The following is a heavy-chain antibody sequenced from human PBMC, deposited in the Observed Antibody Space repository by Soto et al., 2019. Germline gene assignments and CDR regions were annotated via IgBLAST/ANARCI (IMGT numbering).Heavy chain of an antibody. CDR2: IYYSGST. Sequence: QLQLQESGPGLVKPSETLSLTCTVSGGSISSSSYYWGWIRQPPGKGMEWIGRIYYSGSTYHNPSLKSRVIITVGTSNNHVSRMLSSVTAADTAVYYCARRVVAYVDLWGRGTLVTVSS. CDR1: GGSISSSSYY. D-gene: IGHD2-21*01. CDR3: ARRVVAYVDL. J-gene: IGHJ2*01. V-gene: IGHV4-39*02.